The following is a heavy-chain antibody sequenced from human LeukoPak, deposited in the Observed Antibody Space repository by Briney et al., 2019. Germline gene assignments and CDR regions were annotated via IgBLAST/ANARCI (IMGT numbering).Heavy chain of an antibody. CDR2: INPNSGGT. CDR1: GYTFTGYY. CDR3: ARDGFLAAAGEYWFDP. D-gene: IGHD6-13*01. Sequence: ASVKVSCKASGYTFTGYYMHWVRQAPGQGLEWMGWINPNSGGTNYAQKFQGRVTMTRDTSISTAYMELSRLRSDGTAVYYCARDGFLAAAGEYWFDPWGQGTLVTVSS. J-gene: IGHJ5*02. V-gene: IGHV1-2*02.